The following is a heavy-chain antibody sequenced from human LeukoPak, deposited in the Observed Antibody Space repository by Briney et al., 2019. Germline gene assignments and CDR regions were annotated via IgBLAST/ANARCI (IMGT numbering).Heavy chain of an antibody. CDR3: AKGTYYDFWSGYLPFDY. D-gene: IGHD3-3*01. J-gene: IGHJ4*02. Sequence: GGSLRLSCAASGFTFSSYAMSWVRQAPGKGLEWVSAISGSGGSTYYADSVKGRFTISRDNSKNTLYLQMNSLRAEDTAVYYCAKGTYYDFWSGYLPFDYWGQGTPVTVSS. V-gene: IGHV3-23*01. CDR1: GFTFSSYA. CDR2: ISGSGGST.